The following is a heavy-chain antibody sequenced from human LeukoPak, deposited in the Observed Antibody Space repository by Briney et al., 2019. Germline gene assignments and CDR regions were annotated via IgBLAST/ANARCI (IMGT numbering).Heavy chain of an antibody. Sequence: SETLSLTCAVYGGSFSGYYWSWIRQPPGKGLEWIGYIYYSGSTNYNPSLKSRVTISVDTSKNQFSLKLSSVTAADTAVYYCARGFSSGWDIFDYWGQGTLVTVSS. CDR3: ARGFSSGWDIFDY. CDR1: GGSFSGYY. J-gene: IGHJ4*02. V-gene: IGHV4-59*08. CDR2: IYYSGST. D-gene: IGHD6-19*01.